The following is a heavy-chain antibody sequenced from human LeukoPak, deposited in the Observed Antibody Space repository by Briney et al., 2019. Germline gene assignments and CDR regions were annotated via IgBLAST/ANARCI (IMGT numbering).Heavy chain of an antibody. CDR1: GFTFSSYG. CDR3: AREAPRPVRGFISVYFDY. D-gene: IGHD3-10*02. J-gene: IGHJ4*02. V-gene: IGHV3-30*02. Sequence: GGSLRLSCVASGFTFSSYGMHWVRQAPGKGLEWVAFIRFDGSKKYYADSVKGQFTISRDNSKTTLYLQMNTLRAEDTAVYYCAREAPRPVRGFISVYFDYWGQGALVTVSS. CDR2: IRFDGSKK.